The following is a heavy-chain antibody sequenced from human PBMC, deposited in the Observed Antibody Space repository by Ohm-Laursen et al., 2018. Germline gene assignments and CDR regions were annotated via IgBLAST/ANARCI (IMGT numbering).Heavy chain of an antibody. Sequence: GSLRLSCSAPGFTFTDYWMQWVRQAPGKGLMWVSRVNWGGFTTNYADSVKGRFTISRDTAKNTLYLQMNSLTAEDTAVYYCARDEGTTVTKRGFDLWGQGTLVTVSS. J-gene: IGHJ3*01. CDR1: GFTFTDYW. D-gene: IGHD4-17*01. CDR2: VNWGGFTT. V-gene: IGHV3-74*01. CDR3: ARDEGTTVTKRGFDL.